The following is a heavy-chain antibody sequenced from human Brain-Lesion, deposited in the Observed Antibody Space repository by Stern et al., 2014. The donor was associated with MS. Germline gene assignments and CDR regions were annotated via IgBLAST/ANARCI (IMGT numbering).Heavy chain of an antibody. Sequence: QVQLVESGPGLVKPSETLSLTCTVSGGSISSSSYYWGWIRQPPGKGLEWIGSIYYRGSTYYNPSLKSRVTISMDPPKTQFSLRLSSGTAADTAVYFCAKLWLGELPESPFDYWGQGTLVTVSS. J-gene: IGHJ4*02. V-gene: IGHV4-39*01. D-gene: IGHD3-10*01. CDR2: IYYRGST. CDR1: GGSISSSSYY. CDR3: AKLWLGELPESPFDY.